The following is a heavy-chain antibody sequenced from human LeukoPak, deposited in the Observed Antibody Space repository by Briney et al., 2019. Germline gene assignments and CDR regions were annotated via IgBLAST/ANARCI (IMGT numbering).Heavy chain of an antibody. CDR2: IFYSGST. J-gene: IGHJ4*02. D-gene: IGHD3-9*01. Sequence: SETLSLTCTVSGGSISSYYWSWIRQPPGKGLEWIGYIFYSGSTNYNPSLKSRVTISVDTSENQFSLKLSSVTAADTAVYYCARDAPHDYDILTGYPESPFDYWGQGTLVTVSA. V-gene: IGHV4-59*12. CDR1: GGSISSYY. CDR3: ARDAPHDYDILTGYPESPFDY.